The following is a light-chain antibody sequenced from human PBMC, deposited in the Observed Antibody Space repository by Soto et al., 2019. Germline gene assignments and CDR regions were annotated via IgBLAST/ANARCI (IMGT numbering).Light chain of an antibody. CDR3: QQSKYSPRP. CDR1: QSVSSNY. J-gene: IGKJ1*01. V-gene: IGKV3D-7*01. Sequence: SQSVSSNYLAWYQKKPGQAPRLLIYGASNMATGIPERFSGSGAGSDFTITITSLQPEDCEAYCCQQSKYSPRPFAQGTQLDIK. CDR2: GAS.